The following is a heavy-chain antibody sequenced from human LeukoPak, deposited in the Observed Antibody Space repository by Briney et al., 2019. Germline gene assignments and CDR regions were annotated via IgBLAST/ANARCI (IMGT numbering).Heavy chain of an antibody. CDR1: GFTFSSNA. J-gene: IGHJ4*02. Sequence: GASLRLSCAASGFTFSSNAMRWVRQAPEKGLEWVSAISDSGGTTYYADSVKGRFTISRDNSKNTLYLQMNSLRAEDTAVYHCAKAHYDFWSGYPYFDYWGQGMLVTVSS. D-gene: IGHD3-3*01. CDR2: ISDSGGTT. V-gene: IGHV3-23*01. CDR3: AKAHYDFWSGYPYFDY.